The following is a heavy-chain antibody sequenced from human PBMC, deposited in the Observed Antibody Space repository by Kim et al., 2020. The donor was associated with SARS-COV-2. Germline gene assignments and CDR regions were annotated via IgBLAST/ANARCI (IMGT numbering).Heavy chain of an antibody. Sequence: ASVKVSCKASGYTFPVSSLHFVRQSPGQGLEWMGWINPNSGGTNYAQKFQGRVTMTRDTSISTAYMELSRLRSDDTAMYYCASQLRITMIVVVHYAFDIWGQGTMVTVSS. CDR3: ASQLRITMIVVVHYAFDI. CDR2: INPNSGGT. V-gene: IGHV1-2*02. D-gene: IGHD3-22*01. CDR1: GYTFPVSS. J-gene: IGHJ3*02.